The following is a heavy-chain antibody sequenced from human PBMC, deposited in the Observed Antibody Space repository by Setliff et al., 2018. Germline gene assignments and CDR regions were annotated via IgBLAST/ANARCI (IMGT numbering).Heavy chain of an antibody. CDR2: IWDDGGNK. D-gene: IGHD2-2*01. CDR3: TRSTSGAFDY. V-gene: IGHV3-33*08. CDR1: GFSLSDHY. Sequence: PGGSLRLSCAASGFSLSDHYVDWVRQAPGKGLEWVAVIWDDGGNKYHADSVKGRFTISRDTAKNSLSLQMNSLRAEDTAVYYCTRSTSGAFDYWGQGALVTVSS. J-gene: IGHJ4*02.